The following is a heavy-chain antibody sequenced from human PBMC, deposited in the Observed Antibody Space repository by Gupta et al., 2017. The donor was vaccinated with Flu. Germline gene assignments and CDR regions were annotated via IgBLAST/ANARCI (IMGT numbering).Heavy chain of an antibody. CDR3: ATELRPNDY. CDR2: ITIGGGGT. Sequence: AMSCVRQAPGKGLEWVSSITIGGGGTFYGDSVQGRFFISRDDSNNTLYLQMNSLRAEDTAIYYCATELRPNDYWGQGTLVTVSS. J-gene: IGHJ4*02. V-gene: IGHV3-23*01. CDR1: A. D-gene: IGHD3-3*01.